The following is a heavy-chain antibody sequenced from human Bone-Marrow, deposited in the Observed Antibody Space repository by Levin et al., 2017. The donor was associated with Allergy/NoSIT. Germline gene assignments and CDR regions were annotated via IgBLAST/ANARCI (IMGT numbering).Heavy chain of an antibody. CDR2: VYYTGNT. J-gene: IGHJ4*02. CDR3: ARFANHDFWTGYYFDF. D-gene: IGHD3/OR15-3a*01. V-gene: IGHV4-59*01. CDR1: GDSITSNY. Sequence: SCTVSGDSITSNYWSWIRQPPGKGLEWIAYVYYTGNTHYNPSLESRVTMSVDTSKSQFSLNLISVTAADTAVYYCARFANHDFWTGYYFDFWGQGALVTVSS.